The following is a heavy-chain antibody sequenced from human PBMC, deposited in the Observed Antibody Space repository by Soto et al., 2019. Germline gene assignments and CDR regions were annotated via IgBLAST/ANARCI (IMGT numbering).Heavy chain of an antibody. CDR1: GGTFSSYA. Sequence: QVQLVQSGAEVKKPGSSVKVSCKASGGTFSSYAISWVRQAPGQGLEWMGGIIPIFGTANYEQKFQGRVTITADESTSTAYMELSSLRSEGTAVYYCARGGAEMATSWYFDLWCRGTLVTVSS. CDR2: IIPIFGTA. D-gene: IGHD5-12*01. V-gene: IGHV1-69*12. J-gene: IGHJ2*01. CDR3: ARGGAEMATSWYFDL.